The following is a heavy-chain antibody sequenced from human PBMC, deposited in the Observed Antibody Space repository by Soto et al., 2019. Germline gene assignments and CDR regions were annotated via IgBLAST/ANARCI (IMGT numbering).Heavy chain of an antibody. V-gene: IGHV4-34*01. D-gene: IGHD3-16*02. CDR2: INQSGST. CDR1: GGSFGGYY. Sequence: SETLSLTCAVYGGSFGGYYWSWIRQPPGKGLEWIGEINQSGSTYYNPSLKSRVSISIDTSKIQFSLRLRSVTAADTAVYYCARAQYDYVWGSYPQSDYWGKGILVTVSS. J-gene: IGHJ4*02. CDR3: ARAQYDYVWGSYPQSDY.